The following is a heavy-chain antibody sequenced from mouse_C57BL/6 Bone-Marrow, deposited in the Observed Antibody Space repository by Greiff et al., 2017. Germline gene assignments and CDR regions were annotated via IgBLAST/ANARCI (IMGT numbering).Heavy chain of an antibody. Sequence: VQLQQSGPGLVKPSQSLSLTCSVTGYSITSGYYWNWIRQFPGNKLEWMGYISYDGSNNSNPSLKNRISITRDTSKNQFFLKLNSVTTEDTATYYGARELLPLYYFDYWGQGTTLTVSS. CDR1: GYSITSGYY. D-gene: IGHD2-3*01. CDR2: ISYDGSN. J-gene: IGHJ2*01. CDR3: ARELLPLYYFDY. V-gene: IGHV3-6*01.